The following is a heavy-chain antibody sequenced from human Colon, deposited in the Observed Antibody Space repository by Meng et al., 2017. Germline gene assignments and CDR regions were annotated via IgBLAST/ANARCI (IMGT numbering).Heavy chain of an antibody. D-gene: IGHD1-14*01. CDR2: INSNKGAT. CDR1: GYTFTDYY. J-gene: IGHJ4*02. Sequence: QLLLVRSGAEVKKPWDSGKVSGKASGYTFTDYYMDWGRQAPGQGLEWMGWINSNKGATNYVQNFQGRVTMTRDTSISTAYMELSRLRSDDTAVYYCVRDVTRGGYWGQGTLVTVSS. V-gene: IGHV1-2*02. CDR3: VRDVTRGGY.